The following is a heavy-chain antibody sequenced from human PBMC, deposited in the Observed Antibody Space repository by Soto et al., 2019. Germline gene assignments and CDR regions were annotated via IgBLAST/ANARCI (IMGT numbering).Heavy chain of an antibody. J-gene: IGHJ4*02. D-gene: IGHD6-19*01. CDR2: ISDSGRYI. CDR1: GFRFGSYA. Sequence: GGSLRLSCAASGFRFGSYAMGWVRQAPGKGLEWVSSISDSGRYINYADSVKGRFTISRDNSKNLLFLLMSSLRPEDTALYYCAKSSNTGGWYAAPDGGRGTLVPVSS. CDR3: AKSSNTGGWYAAPD. V-gene: IGHV3-23*01.